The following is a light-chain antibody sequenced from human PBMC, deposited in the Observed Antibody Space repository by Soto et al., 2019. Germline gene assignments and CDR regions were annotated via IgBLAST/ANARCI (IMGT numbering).Light chain of an antibody. V-gene: IGKV1-39*01. J-gene: IGKJ1*01. Sequence: DIQMTQSPSSLAASVGDRVNISCRASQDISTYLNWYQQKPVKAAKILIFAASTLQGGAASRFSGSGSGTDFTLTISSLQPEDSATYSCQQSYITLWTFGQGTKVEIK. CDR3: QQSYITLWT. CDR1: QDISTY. CDR2: AAS.